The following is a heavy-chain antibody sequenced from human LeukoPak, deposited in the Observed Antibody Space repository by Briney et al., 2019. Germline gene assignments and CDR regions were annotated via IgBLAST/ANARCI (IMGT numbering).Heavy chain of an antibody. CDR3: AREDPSGYYNRPIDY. Sequence: SETLSLTCTVSGGSVSSGNYYWSWIRQPPGKGLEWIGYIYYSGSTNYNPSLKSRVTISVDTSKNQFSLRLSSMTAADTAVYYCAREDPSGYYNRPIDYWGQGTLVTVSS. CDR2: IYYSGST. CDR1: GGSVSSGNYY. J-gene: IGHJ4*02. D-gene: IGHD3-22*01. V-gene: IGHV4-61*01.